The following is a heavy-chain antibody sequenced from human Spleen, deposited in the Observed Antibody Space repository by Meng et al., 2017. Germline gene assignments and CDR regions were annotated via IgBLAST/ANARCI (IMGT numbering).Heavy chain of an antibody. CDR2: TWHDGTNK. CDR1: GFTFSTYG. D-gene: IGHD3-22*01. Sequence: GESLKISCAASGFTFSTYGMHWVRQAPGKGLEWVAVTWHDGTNKYYADSVKGRFTISRDNSKNSLYLQMNSLRAEDTAVYYCARDGAYYYNNRGGYFDYWGQGTLVTVSS. J-gene: IGHJ4*02. CDR3: ARDGAYYYNNRGGYFDY. V-gene: IGHV3-33*01.